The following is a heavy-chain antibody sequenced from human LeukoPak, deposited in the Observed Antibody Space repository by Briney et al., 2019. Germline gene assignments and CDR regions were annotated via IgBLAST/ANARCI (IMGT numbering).Heavy chain of an antibody. D-gene: IGHD6-19*01. CDR2: ISPSGGST. Sequence: SGGSLRLACAASGFSFSSYAMSWVRQAPGKGLEWVSTISPSGGSTYYADSVKGRFTISRDFSKNTLYLQMNSLRTEDTAVYYGAKDHSSGWYRMGDYWGQGTLVTVSS. J-gene: IGHJ4*02. V-gene: IGHV3-23*01. CDR1: GFSFSSYA. CDR3: AKDHSSGWYRMGDY.